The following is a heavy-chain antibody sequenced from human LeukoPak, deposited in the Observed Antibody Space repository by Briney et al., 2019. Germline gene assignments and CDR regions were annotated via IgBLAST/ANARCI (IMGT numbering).Heavy chain of an antibody. V-gene: IGHV3-23*01. CDR1: GFTFSSYA. J-gene: IGHJ4*02. D-gene: IGHD2-2*01. CDR2: ISGSGGST. CDR3: AIMTCSNTSCFFDY. Sequence: GGSLRLSCAASGFTFSSYATSWVRQAPGKGLEWVSAISGSGGSTYYADSVKGRFTISRDNSKNTLYLQMNSLRAEDTAVYYCAIMTCSNTSCFFDYWGQGTLVTVSS.